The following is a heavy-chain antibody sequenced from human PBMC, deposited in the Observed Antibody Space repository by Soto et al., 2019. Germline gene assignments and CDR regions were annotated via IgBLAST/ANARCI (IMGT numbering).Heavy chain of an antibody. CDR2: IFYSGST. CDR1: GDSISSDS. D-gene: IGHD1-26*01. Sequence: PSETLSLTCTVSGDSISSDSWSWIRQPPGKGLEWIGNIFYSGSTNYNPSLKSRVTISVGASKNRFFLNLNSVTAADTAMYYCARHSGTYSSDYWGQGTLVTVSS. J-gene: IGHJ4*02. V-gene: IGHV4-59*01. CDR3: ARHSGTYSSDY.